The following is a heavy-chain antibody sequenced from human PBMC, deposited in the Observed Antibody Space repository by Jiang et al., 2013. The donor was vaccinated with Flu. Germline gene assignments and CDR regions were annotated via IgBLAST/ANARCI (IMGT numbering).Heavy chain of an antibody. J-gene: IGHJ1*01. Sequence: GPGLVKPSQTLSLTCTVSGGSISSGGYYWSWIRQHPGKGLEWIGYIYYSGSTYYNPSLKSRVTISVDTSKNQFXLKLSSVTAADTAVYYCARGSGSPEYFQHWARAPWSPSPQ. CDR3: ARGSGSPEYFQH. CDR2: IYYSGST. CDR1: GGSISSGGYY. V-gene: IGHV4-31*03. D-gene: IGHD1-26*01.